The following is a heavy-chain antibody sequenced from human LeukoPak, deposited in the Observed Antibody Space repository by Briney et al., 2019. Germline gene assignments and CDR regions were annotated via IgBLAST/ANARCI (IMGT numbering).Heavy chain of an antibody. V-gene: IGHV3-21*01. Sequence: GGSLRLSCAASGFTFSSYSMNWVRQAPGKGLEGVSSISSSSSYIYYADSVKGRFTISRDNAKNSLYLQMNSLRAEDTAVYYCARFNWNYHYFDYWGQGTLVTVSS. J-gene: IGHJ4*02. CDR2: ISSSSSYI. CDR1: GFTFSSYS. D-gene: IGHD1-7*01. CDR3: ARFNWNYHYFDY.